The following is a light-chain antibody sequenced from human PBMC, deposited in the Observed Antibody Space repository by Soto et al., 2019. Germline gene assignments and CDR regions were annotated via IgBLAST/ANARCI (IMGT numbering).Light chain of an antibody. Sequence: MKQSLATLSVSPGERAILSCRASQSISINLAWYQQKPGQAPRLLIYGASTRATGIPARFSGSGSGTEFTLTISSLQSEDFAVYYCQQYYDWPITFGQGTLLEIK. V-gene: IGKV3-15*01. CDR2: GAS. CDR1: QSISIN. J-gene: IGKJ5*01. CDR3: QQYYDWPIT.